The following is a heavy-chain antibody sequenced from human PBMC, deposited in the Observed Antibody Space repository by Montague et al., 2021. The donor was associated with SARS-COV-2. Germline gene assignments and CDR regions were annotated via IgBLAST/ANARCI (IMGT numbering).Heavy chain of an antibody. CDR2: IRWDRGDR. D-gene: IGHD5-12*01. CDR1: GFIVGDYA. CDR3: GKASASNARWMQSPIDY. V-gene: IGHV3-9*01. Sequence: SLRLSCAASGFIVGDYAMHWVRQRPGKGLEWVSSIRWDRGDRSYAASVKGRFSISRDDAKNSLYLQMDSLRPEDTALYYCGKASASNARWMQSPIDYWGPGTPVIDSS. J-gene: IGHJ4*02.